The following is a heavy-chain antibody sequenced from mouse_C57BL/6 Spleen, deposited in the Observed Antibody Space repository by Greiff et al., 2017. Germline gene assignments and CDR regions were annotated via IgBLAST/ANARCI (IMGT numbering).Heavy chain of an antibody. D-gene: IGHD3-2*02. Sequence: VQLQQSGPELVKPGASVKISCKASGYAFSSSWMNWVKQRPGKGLEWIGRIYPGDGDTNYNGKFKGKATLTADKSSSTAYMQLSSLTSEDSAVYFCAGGPAQAPWFAYWGQGTLVTVSA. CDR3: AGGPAQAPWFAY. J-gene: IGHJ3*01. CDR2: IYPGDGDT. CDR1: GYAFSSSW. V-gene: IGHV1-82*01.